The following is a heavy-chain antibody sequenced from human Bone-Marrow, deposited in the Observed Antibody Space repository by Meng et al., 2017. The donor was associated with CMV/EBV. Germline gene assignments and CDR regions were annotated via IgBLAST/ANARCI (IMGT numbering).Heavy chain of an antibody. CDR1: GFTFSSYA. J-gene: IGHJ6*02. Sequence: GGSLRLSCAASGFTFSSYAMSWVRQAPGKGLEWVSSVGAGGDNTYHANSVKGRFTISRDNSKNTLYLQMNSLRAEDTAVYYCAKERGRNYHYYGMDVWGQGTTVTVS. CDR3: AKERGRNYHYYGMDV. V-gene: IGHV3-23*01. CDR2: VGAGGDNT. D-gene: IGHD1-7*01.